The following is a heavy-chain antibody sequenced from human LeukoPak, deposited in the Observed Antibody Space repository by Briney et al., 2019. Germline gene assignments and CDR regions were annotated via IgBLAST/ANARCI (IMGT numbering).Heavy chain of an antibody. CDR2: IYHSGST. V-gene: IGHV4-30-2*01. CDR1: GDSISSGDHY. Sequence: SETLSLTCTVSGDSISSGDHYWSWIRQPPGKGLEWIGYIYHSGSTYYNPSLKSRVTISVDRSKNQFSLKLSSVTAADTAVYYCAREGDSSGYHDAFDIWGQGTMVTVSS. J-gene: IGHJ3*02. CDR3: AREGDSSGYHDAFDI. D-gene: IGHD3-22*01.